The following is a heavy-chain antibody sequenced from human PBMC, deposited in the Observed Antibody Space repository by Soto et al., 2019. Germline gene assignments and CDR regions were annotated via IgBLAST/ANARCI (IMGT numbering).Heavy chain of an antibody. Sequence: SVKVSGKASGGTFSSYAISWVRQAPGQGLEWMGGIIPIFGTANYAQKFQGRVTITADESTSTAYMELSSLRSEDTAVYYCARDYWADPHAFDIWGQGTMVTVSS. V-gene: IGHV1-69*13. CDR2: IIPIFGTA. CDR3: ARDYWADPHAFDI. D-gene: IGHD2-8*02. CDR1: GGTFSSYA. J-gene: IGHJ3*02.